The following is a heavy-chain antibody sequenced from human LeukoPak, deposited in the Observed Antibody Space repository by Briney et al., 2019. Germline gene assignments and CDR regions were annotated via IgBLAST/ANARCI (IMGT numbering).Heavy chain of an antibody. CDR2: INPNSGGT. Sequence: ASVKVSCKASGYTFTGYYMHWVRQAPGQGLEWMGWINPNSGGTNYAQKFQGRVTTTRDTSISTAYMELSRLRSDDTAVYYCAREEMITFGGVMVDYYYYGMDVWGQGTTVTVSS. CDR1: GYTFTGYY. V-gene: IGHV1-2*02. CDR3: AREEMITFGGVMVDYYYYGMDV. J-gene: IGHJ6*02. D-gene: IGHD3-16*01.